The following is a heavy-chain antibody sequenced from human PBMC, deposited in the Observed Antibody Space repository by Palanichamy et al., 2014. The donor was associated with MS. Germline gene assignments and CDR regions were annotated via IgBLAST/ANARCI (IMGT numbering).Heavy chain of an antibody. J-gene: IGHJ6*03. V-gene: IGHV6-1*01. CDR2: TYYRSKWHT. Sequence: QVQLQQSGPGLVKPSQTLSLTCAISGDTVSSNSAAWNWIRQSPSRGLEWLGRTYYRSKWHTDYALSLKGRISVSPDTSKNQFSLQLNSVTPDDTAVYYCARQKENSSPFYPYYYMDVWGNGTTVTVSS. CDR3: ARQKENSSPFYPYYYMDV. CDR1: GDTVSSNSAA. D-gene: IGHD6-13*01.